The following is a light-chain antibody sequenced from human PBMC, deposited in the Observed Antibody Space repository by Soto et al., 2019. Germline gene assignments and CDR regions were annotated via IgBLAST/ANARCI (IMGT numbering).Light chain of an antibody. Sequence: DIQITQSPATLSASVGDRVTITCRASQSINNWLAWYQQKPGKAPNLLIYDASNLESGVPSRFSGSGSGTEFTLTISSLQPDDFAVYYCQQYNSYVWTFGQGTKVDIK. CDR1: QSINNW. CDR2: DAS. J-gene: IGKJ1*01. V-gene: IGKV1-5*01. CDR3: QQYNSYVWT.